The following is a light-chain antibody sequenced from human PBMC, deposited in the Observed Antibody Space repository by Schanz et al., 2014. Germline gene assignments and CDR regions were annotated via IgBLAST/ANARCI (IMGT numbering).Light chain of an antibody. CDR2: DVS. CDR1: SSDVGGYNY. CDR3: SSYTTNSAPGVV. V-gene: IGLV2-14*03. Sequence: SALTQPASVSGSPGQSITISCTGTSSDVGGYNYVSWYQQHPGKAPKLMIYDVSNRPSGVSNRFSGSKSGNTASLTISGLQAEDEADYYCSSYTTNSAPGVVFGGGTKLTVL. J-gene: IGLJ2*01.